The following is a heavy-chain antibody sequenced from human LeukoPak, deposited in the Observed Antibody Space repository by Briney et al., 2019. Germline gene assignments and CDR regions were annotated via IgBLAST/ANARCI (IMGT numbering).Heavy chain of an antibody. V-gene: IGHV5-51*01. J-gene: IGHJ4*02. CDR3: ARRRRGDFDY. CDR2: IYPGDSDT. D-gene: IGHD3-16*01. Sequence: GGSLQISCKGSGYIFTSYWIGWVRQLPGKGLEWMGVIYPGDSDTRYSPSFQGQVTISADKSIGTAYLQWSSLKASDTAMYYCARRRRGDFDYWGQGTLVTVSS. CDR1: GYIFTSYW.